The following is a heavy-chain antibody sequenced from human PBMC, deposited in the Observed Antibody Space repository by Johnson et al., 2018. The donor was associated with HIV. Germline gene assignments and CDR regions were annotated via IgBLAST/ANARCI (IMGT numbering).Heavy chain of an antibody. CDR2: IYSGGRT. Sequence: VQLVESGGGLVQPGRSLRLSCAASGFTVSSNYMSWVRQAPGKGLEWVSVIYSGGRTYYAASVKGRFTISQDNSKNTLYLQMNSLRAEDTAVYYCAKDGNCSSTSCYNDAFDIWGQGTMVTVSS. J-gene: IGHJ3*02. CDR1: GFTVSSNY. D-gene: IGHD2-2*02. CDR3: AKDGNCSSTSCYNDAFDI. V-gene: IGHV3-66*01.